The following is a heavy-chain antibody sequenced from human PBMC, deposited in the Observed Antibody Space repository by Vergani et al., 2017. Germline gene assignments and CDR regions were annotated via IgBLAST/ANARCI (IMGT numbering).Heavy chain of an antibody. CDR3: ARLDYYGSGSYLDY. CDR1: GFTFSDYY. V-gene: IGHV3-11*05. CDR2: ISSSSSYT. Sequence: VQLVESGGGLVKPGGSLRLSCAASGFTFSDYYMSWIRQAPGKGLEWVSYISSSSSYTNYADSVKGRFTISRDNAKNSLYLQMNSLRAEDTAVYYCARLDYYGSGSYLDYWGQGTLVTVSS. J-gene: IGHJ4*02. D-gene: IGHD3-10*01.